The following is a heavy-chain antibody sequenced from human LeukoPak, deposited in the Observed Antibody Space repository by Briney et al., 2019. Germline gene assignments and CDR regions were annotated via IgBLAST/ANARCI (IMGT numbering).Heavy chain of an antibody. Sequence: PSETLSLTCTVSGXSISSYYWSWIRQSPGKRLEWIGYNSNSGSINYNPSLKSRVTISVDTSKNQFSLRLTSVTAEDTAVYYCARVGSWSFDYWGQGTLSPSPQ. J-gene: IGHJ4*02. CDR1: GXSISSYY. V-gene: IGHV4-59*01. D-gene: IGHD6-13*01. CDR2: NSNSGSI. CDR3: ARVGSWSFDY.